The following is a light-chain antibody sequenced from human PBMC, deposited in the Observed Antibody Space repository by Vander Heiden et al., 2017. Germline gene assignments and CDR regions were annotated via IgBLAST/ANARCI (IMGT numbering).Light chain of an antibody. J-gene: IGLJ2*01. V-gene: IGLV1-40*01. CDR3: QSYDSTLTAVV. CDR2: AAT. CDR1: TSHIGAANA. Sequence: QSVLTQPPPVSGAPGQRATISCTGTTSHIGAANAVHWYQQLPGAAPRLLIFAATNRPSGVPDRFSGSKSGASASLAITGLLAEDEADYYCQSYDSTLTAVVFGGGTKLTVL.